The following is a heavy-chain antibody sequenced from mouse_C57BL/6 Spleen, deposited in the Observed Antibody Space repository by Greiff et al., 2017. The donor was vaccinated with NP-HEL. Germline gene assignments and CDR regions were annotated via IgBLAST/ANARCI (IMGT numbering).Heavy chain of an antibody. CDR2: ISSGGSYT. Sequence: EVHLVESGGDLVKPGGSLKLSCAASGFTFSSYGMSWVRQTPDKRLEWVATISSGGSYTYYPDSVKGRFTISRDNAKNTLYLQMSSLKSEDTAMYYCARVYYGSSYFDYWGQGTTLTVSS. CDR1: GFTFSSYG. D-gene: IGHD1-1*01. CDR3: ARVYYGSSYFDY. V-gene: IGHV5-6*01. J-gene: IGHJ2*01.